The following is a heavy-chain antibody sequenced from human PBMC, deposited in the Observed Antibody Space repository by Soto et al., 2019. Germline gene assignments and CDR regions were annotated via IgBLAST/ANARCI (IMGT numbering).Heavy chain of an antibody. D-gene: IGHD5-18*01. Sequence: ASVKVSCKASGGTFSSYAISWVRQAPGQGLEWMGGIIPIFGTANYAQKFQGRVTITADEASSTAYMELSSLRSEDTAVHYCASGGVRGYSYGYYYYYMDVWGKGTTVTVSS. V-gene: IGHV1-69*13. CDR1: GGTFSSYA. CDR2: IIPIFGTA. J-gene: IGHJ6*03. CDR3: ASGGVRGYSYGYYYYYMDV.